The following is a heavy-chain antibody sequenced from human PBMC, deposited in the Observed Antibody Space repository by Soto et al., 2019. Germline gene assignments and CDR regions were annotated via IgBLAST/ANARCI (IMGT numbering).Heavy chain of an antibody. CDR2: IYHSGST. D-gene: IGHD1-1*01. J-gene: IGHJ4*02. Sequence: QVQLQESGPGLVKPSGTLSLTCAVSGGSISSGNWWGGVRQPPGKGLGWIGEIYHSGSTNYNPSLKSRVTISVDKSKNQFSLKLTSVTAADTAVYYCARARGAYNPGGHFDYWGQGTLVTVSS. CDR3: ARARGAYNPGGHFDY. CDR1: GGSISSGNW. V-gene: IGHV4-4*02.